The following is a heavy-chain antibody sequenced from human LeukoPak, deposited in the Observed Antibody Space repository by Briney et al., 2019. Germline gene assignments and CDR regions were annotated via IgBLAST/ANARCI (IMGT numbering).Heavy chain of an antibody. V-gene: IGHV1-18*01. D-gene: IGHD5-12*01. CDR3: ARGRIRGYSGYDL. CDR1: GGTFSSYA. J-gene: IGHJ4*02. CDR2: ISAYNGNT. Sequence: ASVKVSCKASGGTFSSYAISWVRQAPGQGLEWMGWISAYNGNTNYAQKLQGRVTMTTDTSTSTAYMELRSLRSDDTAVYYCARGRIRGYSGYDLWGQGTLVTVSS.